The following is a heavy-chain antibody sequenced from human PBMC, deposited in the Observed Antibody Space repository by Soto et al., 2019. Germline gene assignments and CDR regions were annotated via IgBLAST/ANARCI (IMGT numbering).Heavy chain of an antibody. CDR1: GFSLSTSGVG. J-gene: IGHJ5*02. D-gene: IGHD2-15*01. V-gene: IGHV2-5*02. CDR2: IYWDDDK. CDR3: AHTPPDIVVVVAATGWFDP. Sequence: QITLKESGPPLVKPTQTLTLTCTFSGFSLSTSGVGVGWIRQPPGKALEWLALIYWDDDKRYSPSLKSRLTITKDTSKNQVVLTMTNMDPVDTATYYCAHTPPDIVVVVAATGWFDPWGQGTLVTVSS.